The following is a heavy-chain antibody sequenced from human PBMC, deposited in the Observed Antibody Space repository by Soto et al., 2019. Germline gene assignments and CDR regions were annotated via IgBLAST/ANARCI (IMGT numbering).Heavy chain of an antibody. Sequence: GGSLRLSCAASGFTFSSYWMSWVHQAPGKGLEWVANIKQDGSEKYYVDSVKGRFTISRDNAKNSLYLQMNSLRAEDTAVYYCARVITFGGVIVIPAYYYYMDVWGKGTTVTVSS. J-gene: IGHJ6*03. D-gene: IGHD3-16*02. CDR3: ARVITFGGVIVIPAYYYYMDV. CDR1: GFTFSSYW. CDR2: IKQDGSEK. V-gene: IGHV3-7*01.